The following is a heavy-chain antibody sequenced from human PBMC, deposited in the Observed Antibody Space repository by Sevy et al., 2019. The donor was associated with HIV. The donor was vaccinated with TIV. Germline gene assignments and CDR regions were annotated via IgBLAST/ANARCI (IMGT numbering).Heavy chain of an antibody. CDR3: ARVLVLRYFDSKDGMDV. CDR1: GGSISSSNW. J-gene: IGHJ6*02. V-gene: IGHV4-4*02. D-gene: IGHD3-9*01. CDR2: IYHSGST. Sequence: SETLSLTCAVSGGSISSSNWWSWVRQPPGKGLEWIGEIYHSGSTNYNPSLKSRVTISVDKSKNQFSLKLSSVTAADTAVYYCARVLVLRYFDSKDGMDVWGQGTTVTVSS.